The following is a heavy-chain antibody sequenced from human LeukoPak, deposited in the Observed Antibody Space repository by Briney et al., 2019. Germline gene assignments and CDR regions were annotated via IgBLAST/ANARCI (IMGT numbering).Heavy chain of an antibody. Sequence: GASGKVSCKASGYTFSTYGISWVRQAPGQGLEWMGWISAYNGNTNYGQKFQGRVTMTTDTSTSTAYMEVRSLRSDDTAVYYCAREASDNWFDPWGQGTLVTVSS. J-gene: IGHJ5*02. D-gene: IGHD6-19*01. CDR3: AREASDNWFDP. CDR1: GYTFSTYG. CDR2: ISAYNGNT. V-gene: IGHV1-18*01.